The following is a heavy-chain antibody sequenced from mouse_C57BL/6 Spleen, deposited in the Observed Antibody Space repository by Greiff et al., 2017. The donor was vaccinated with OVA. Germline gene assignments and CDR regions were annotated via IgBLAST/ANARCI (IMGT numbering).Heavy chain of an antibody. D-gene: IGHD2-3*01. CDR3: ARVYDGYYDWFAY. V-gene: IGHV1-55*01. J-gene: IGHJ3*01. CDR2: IYPGSGST. Sequence: QVQLQQPGAELVKPGASVKMSCKASGYTFTSYWITWVKQRPGQGLEWIGDIYPGSGSTNYNEKFKSKATLTVDTSSSTAYMQLSSLTSEDSAVYYCARVYDGYYDWFAYWGQGTLVTVSA. CDR1: GYTFTSYW.